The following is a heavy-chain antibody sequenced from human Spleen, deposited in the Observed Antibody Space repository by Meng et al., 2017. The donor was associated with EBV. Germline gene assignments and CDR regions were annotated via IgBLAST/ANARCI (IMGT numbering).Heavy chain of an antibody. CDR2: IYHTGST. V-gene: IGHV4-34*01. D-gene: IGHD3-10*01. Sequence: GQLQPWGAGLLKPSETLSLTCAVFGGSLSGYHWSWIRQPPGMGLEWIGEIYHTGSTTYNSSLKSRVTLSLNTSNNQFSLNLSSVTAADTAVYYCARGAWDGSGTRPFDHWGQGTLVTVSS. J-gene: IGHJ4*02. CDR1: GGSLSGYH. CDR3: ARGAWDGSGTRPFDH.